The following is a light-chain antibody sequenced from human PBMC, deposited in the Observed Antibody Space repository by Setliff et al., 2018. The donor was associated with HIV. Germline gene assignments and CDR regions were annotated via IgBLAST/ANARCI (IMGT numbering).Light chain of an antibody. CDR3: SSYAITNTLP. V-gene: IGLV2-14*03. CDR1: GSDVGGYNY. J-gene: IGLJ1*01. Sequence: QSALTQPASVSGSPGQSITISCTGTGSDVGGYNYVSWYQQHPGKAPKLIIYEVRNRPSGVSTRFSGSKSGNTASLTISGLQAEDEADYYCSSYAITNTLPFGTGTKGTVL. CDR2: EVR.